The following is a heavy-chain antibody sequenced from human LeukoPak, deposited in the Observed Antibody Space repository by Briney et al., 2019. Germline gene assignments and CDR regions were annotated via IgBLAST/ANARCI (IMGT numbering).Heavy chain of an antibody. CDR1: GFTFSSYS. Sequence: GGSLRLSCAASGFTFSSYSMNWVRQAPGKGLEWVSSISSSSSYIYYADSVKGRFTISRDNSKNTLYLQMNSLRAEDTAVYYCAREYDILTGFDYWGQGTLVTVSS. V-gene: IGHV3-21*04. D-gene: IGHD3-9*01. CDR3: AREYDILTGFDY. CDR2: ISSSSSYI. J-gene: IGHJ4*02.